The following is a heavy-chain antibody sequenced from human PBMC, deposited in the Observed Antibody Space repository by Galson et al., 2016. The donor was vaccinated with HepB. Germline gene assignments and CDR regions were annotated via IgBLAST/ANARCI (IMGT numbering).Heavy chain of an antibody. Sequence: QSGAEVKKPGESLKISCKGSGYNFASYWIGWVRQMPGKGLEWMGIIHPLNSDTRYSPSFQGQVTISVDKSIGTAYLQWSSLKASDTAMYYCARLPVERAFSYGSLDYWGQGTLVTVSS. J-gene: IGHJ4*02. V-gene: IGHV5-51*01. CDR2: IHPLNSDT. D-gene: IGHD5-18*01. CDR1: GYNFASYW. CDR3: ARLPVERAFSYGSLDY.